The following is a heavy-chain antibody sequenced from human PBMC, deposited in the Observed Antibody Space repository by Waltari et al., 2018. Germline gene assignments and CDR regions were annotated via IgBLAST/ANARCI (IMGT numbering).Heavy chain of an antibody. V-gene: IGHV3-21*01. CDR3: ARDPLHYYGSGSLYYFDY. D-gene: IGHD3-10*01. Sequence: EVQLVESGGGLVKPGGSLRLSCAASGFTFSSYSMNWVRQAPGKGREGVSCITSSSSNIYYTDSVKGRFTISRDNAKNSLYLQMNSLRAEDTAVYYCARDPLHYYGSGSLYYFDYWGQGTLVTVSS. CDR1: GFTFSSYS. CDR2: ITSSSSNI. J-gene: IGHJ4*02.